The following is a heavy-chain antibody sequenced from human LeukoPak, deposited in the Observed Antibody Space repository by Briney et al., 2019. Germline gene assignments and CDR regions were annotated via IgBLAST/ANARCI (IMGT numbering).Heavy chain of an antibody. CDR2: INHIGTT. CDR1: GGSFSGYY. D-gene: IGHD4-11*01. V-gene: IGHV4-34*01. CDR3: ARIGAMTTVTSGRWGDAFDI. Sequence: SETLSLTCAVDGGSFSGYYWSWIRQSPEKGLEWIGEINHIGTTNYNPSLKSRLTVSGDTSKNQFSLNVTSVTAADTAVYYCARIGAMTTVTSGRWGDAFDIWGQGTMVTVSS. J-gene: IGHJ3*02.